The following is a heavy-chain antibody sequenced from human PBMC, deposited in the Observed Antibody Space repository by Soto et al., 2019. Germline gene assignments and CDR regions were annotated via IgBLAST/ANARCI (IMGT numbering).Heavy chain of an antibody. V-gene: IGHV3-23*01. CDR1: GFTFSTYA. J-gene: IGHJ4*02. CDR3: AKRPPESRDGSSWSYYFDY. Sequence: EVQLLESGGGLVQPGGSLRLSCAASGFTFSTYAMYWVRQVPGKGLEWVSSISYSGGNTYYTDSVKGRFTISRDNSKNTLYLQMNSLRDDDTAVYYCAKRPPESRDGSSWSYYFDYCGQGTLVTVSS. D-gene: IGHD6-13*01. CDR2: ISYSGGNT.